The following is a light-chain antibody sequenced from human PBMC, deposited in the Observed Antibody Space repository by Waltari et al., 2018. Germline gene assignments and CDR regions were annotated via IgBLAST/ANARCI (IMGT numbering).Light chain of an antibody. Sequence: QSALTQPASVSGSPGQSITISCTGTSSDVGSYNYVSWYQQHPGKAPKLMISEVSNRPSGVSNRFSGSKYGNTASLTISGLQAEDEADYYCASYTSSSTIFGGGTNLTVL. J-gene: IGLJ2*01. CDR3: ASYTSSSTI. CDR2: EVS. V-gene: IGLV2-14*01. CDR1: SSDVGSYNY.